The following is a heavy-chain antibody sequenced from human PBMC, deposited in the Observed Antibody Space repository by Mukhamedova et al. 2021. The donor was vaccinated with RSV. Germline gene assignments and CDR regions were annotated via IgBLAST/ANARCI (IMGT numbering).Heavy chain of an antibody. D-gene: IGHD2-15*01. Sequence: GGNTYNNPSLKSRVTISVDTSKNQFSLKLTSVTAADTAVYYCARGGLAFADNFDSWGQGTLVTVSS. CDR2: GGNT. CDR3: ARGGLAFADNFDS. J-gene: IGHJ4*02. V-gene: IGHV4-39*01.